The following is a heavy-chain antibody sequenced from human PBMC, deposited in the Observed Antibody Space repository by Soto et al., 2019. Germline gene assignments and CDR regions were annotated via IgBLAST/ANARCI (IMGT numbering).Heavy chain of an antibody. J-gene: IGHJ3*02. Sequence: QVQLVQSGAEVRKPGASVRLSCKASGYTFTSYVISWVRQAPGQGLEWMGWIIPYNGNTKYAQILQDRVTMTKDTSTSTAYMELWSLRSDDTAVYYCARQDPGNDAFDIWGQGTMVTVSS. CDR3: ARQDPGNDAFDI. CDR1: GYTFTSYV. CDR2: IIPYNGNT. V-gene: IGHV1-18*01.